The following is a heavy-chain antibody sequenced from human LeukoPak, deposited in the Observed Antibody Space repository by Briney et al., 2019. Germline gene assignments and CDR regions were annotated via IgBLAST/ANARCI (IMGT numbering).Heavy chain of an antibody. CDR1: GYTFKHYY. Sequence: ASVKVSCKASGYTFKHYYMHWVRQAPGQGLEWMGRINPSDGSTSYAQKFQGRVTMTRDTSTTTVYMDLSSLRSEDTAVYYCARDVEDTMIVVLITVPRLDYWGQGTLVTVSS. D-gene: IGHD3-22*01. J-gene: IGHJ4*02. CDR3: ARDVEDTMIVVLITVPRLDY. V-gene: IGHV1-46*02. CDR2: INPSDGST.